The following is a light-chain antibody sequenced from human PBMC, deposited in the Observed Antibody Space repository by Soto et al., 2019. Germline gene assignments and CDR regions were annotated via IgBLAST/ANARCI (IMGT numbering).Light chain of an antibody. Sequence: ETVLTQSPGTLSLSPGERATLSCRASQTFINSFLAWYQQKPGQAPRLLIYGASSRATGVPDRFSGSGSGTDFTLTITRLEPEDFAVYYCQRYASSPYTFGQGTKLEIK. J-gene: IGKJ2*01. CDR1: QTFINSF. CDR3: QRYASSPYT. CDR2: GAS. V-gene: IGKV3-20*01.